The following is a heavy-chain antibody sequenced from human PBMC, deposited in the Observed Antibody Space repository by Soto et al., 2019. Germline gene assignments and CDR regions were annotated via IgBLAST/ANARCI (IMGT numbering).Heavy chain of an antibody. Sequence: SETLSLTCTVSGDSISTDYWSWIRQSPGKGLEWIGFIYYGGSTNYNPSLRSRVTISVDTPKNQFSLKLSSVTAADTAVYYCAKNWNWGSLVHWGQGTLVTVS. D-gene: IGHD7-27*01. CDR3: AKNWNWGSLVH. CDR1: GDSISTDY. J-gene: IGHJ4*02. V-gene: IGHV4-59*08. CDR2: IYYGGST.